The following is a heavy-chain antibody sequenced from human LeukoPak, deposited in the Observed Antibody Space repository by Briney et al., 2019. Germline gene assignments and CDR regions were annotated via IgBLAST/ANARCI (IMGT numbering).Heavy chain of an antibody. CDR2: IYYSGST. V-gene: IGHV4-39*01. CDR3: ARHGVTIFGVVIRDYGMDV. CDR1: GGSISSSSYY. Sequence: SETLSLTCTVSGGSISSSSYYWGWIRQPAGKGLEWIGSIYYSGSTYYNPSLKSRVTISVDTSKNQFSLKLSSVTAADTAVYYCARHGVTIFGVVIRDYGMDVWGQGTTVTVSS. D-gene: IGHD3-3*01. J-gene: IGHJ6*02.